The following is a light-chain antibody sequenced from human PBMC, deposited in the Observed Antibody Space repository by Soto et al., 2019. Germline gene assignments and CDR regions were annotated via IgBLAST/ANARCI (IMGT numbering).Light chain of an antibody. J-gene: IGLJ1*01. Sequence: QSALTQPASVSGSPGQSITISCTGTSSDLGGYNFVSWYQHHPGKAPKLMIYEVSNRPSGVSDRFSGSKSGNTASLTISGLQAEDEADYYCTSYTSNNTPVFGTGTKVTVL. CDR3: TSYTSNNTPV. CDR1: SSDLGGYNF. V-gene: IGLV2-14*01. CDR2: EVS.